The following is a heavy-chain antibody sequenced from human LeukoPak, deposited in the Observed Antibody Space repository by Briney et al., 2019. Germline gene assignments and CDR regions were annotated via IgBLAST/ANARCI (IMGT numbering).Heavy chain of an antibody. V-gene: IGHV5-51*01. CDR3: ARQSSNYDYYYYYMDV. CDR1: GYSFTSYW. CDR2: IHPGDSDT. D-gene: IGHD4-11*01. J-gene: IGHJ6*03. Sequence: GESLQISFQGPGYSFTSYWIGWVRPLPGKGLEWMGIIHPGDSDTRYSPTFQGQVTISADKSISTAYLQWSSLKASDTAMYYCARQSSNYDYYYYYMDVWGRGTTVTVSS.